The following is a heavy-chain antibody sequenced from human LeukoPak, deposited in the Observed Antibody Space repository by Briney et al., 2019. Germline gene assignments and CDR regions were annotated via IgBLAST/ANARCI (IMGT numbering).Heavy chain of an antibody. CDR1: GYTFTSYF. Sequence: ASVKVSCKASGYTFTSYFMHWVRQAPGQGLEWMGIINPSRGSPNYAQKFQGRIIVTRDTSTSTVYMELSSLRSEVTAVYYCAREVRTGVGATDSWGQGTLVTVSS. J-gene: IGHJ4*02. CDR2: INPSRGSP. V-gene: IGHV1-46*01. D-gene: IGHD1-26*01. CDR3: AREVRTGVGATDS.